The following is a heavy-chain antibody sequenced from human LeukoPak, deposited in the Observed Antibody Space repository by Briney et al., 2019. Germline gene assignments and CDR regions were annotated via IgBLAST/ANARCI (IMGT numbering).Heavy chain of an antibody. Sequence: GGSLRLSCAASGFTFSSYWMHWVRQAPGKGLVWVSRINSDGSSTSYADSVKGRFTISRDNAKNTLYLQMNSLRAEDTAVYYCAKHVPLYYFDYWGQGTLVTVSS. CDR3: AKHVPLYYFDY. J-gene: IGHJ4*02. V-gene: IGHV3-74*01. CDR2: INSDGSST. CDR1: GFTFSSYW.